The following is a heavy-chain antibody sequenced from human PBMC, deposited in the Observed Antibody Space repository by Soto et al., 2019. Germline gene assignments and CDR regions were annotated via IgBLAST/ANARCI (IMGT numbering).Heavy chain of an antibody. CDR3: ARVVTTVTTYWFDP. D-gene: IGHD4-17*01. Sequence: SETLYLTCTVSGGSISSAHYYWSWIRQPPGKGLEWIGYIYYSGSTYYNPSLKGRVTISVDTSKNQFSLKLSSVTAADTAVYYCARVVTTVTTYWFDPWGQGTLVTVSS. J-gene: IGHJ5*02. CDR2: IYYSGST. CDR1: GGSISSAHYY. V-gene: IGHV4-30-4*01.